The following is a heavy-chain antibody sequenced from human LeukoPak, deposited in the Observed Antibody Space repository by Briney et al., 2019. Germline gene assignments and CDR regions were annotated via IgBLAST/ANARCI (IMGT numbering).Heavy chain of an antibody. J-gene: IGHJ4*02. CDR3: AREGGKYSSSSLFDY. CDR2: MNPNSGNT. V-gene: IGHV1-8*03. D-gene: IGHD6-6*01. CDR1: GYSFTSYW. Sequence: GESLKISCKGSGYSFTSYWIGWVRQATGQGLEWMGWMNPNSGNTGYAQKFQGRVTITRNTSISTAYMELSSLRSEDTAVYYCAREGGKYSSSSLFDYWGQGTLVTVSS.